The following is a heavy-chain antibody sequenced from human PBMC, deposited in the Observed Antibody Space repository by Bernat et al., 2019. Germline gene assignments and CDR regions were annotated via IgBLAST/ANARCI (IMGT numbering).Heavy chain of an antibody. CDR1: GYTFTSYY. J-gene: IGHJ6*02. CDR2: INPSGGST. Sequence: QVQLVQSGAEVKKPGASVKVSCKASGYTFTSYYMHWVRQAPGQGLEWMGIINPSGGSTSYAQKFQGRVTMTRDTSTSTVYTELSSLRSEDTAVYYCGVTSYYYGMDVWGQGTTVTVSS. D-gene: IGHD5-18*01. CDR3: GVTSYYYGMDV. V-gene: IGHV1-46*01.